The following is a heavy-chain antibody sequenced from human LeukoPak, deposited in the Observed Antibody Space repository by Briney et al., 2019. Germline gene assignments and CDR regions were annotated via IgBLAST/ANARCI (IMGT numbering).Heavy chain of an antibody. D-gene: IGHD3-3*01. J-gene: IGHJ4*02. Sequence: PGGSLRLSCAASGFTFSSYWMSWVRQAPGKGLEWVANVNQFGSEKYYVDSVKGRFTISRDNVKTSLYLQMNSLRADDTAVYYCASTYYGFWNWGQGTLVTVSS. CDR3: ASTYYGFWN. CDR2: VNQFGSEK. V-gene: IGHV3-7*01. CDR1: GFTFSSYW.